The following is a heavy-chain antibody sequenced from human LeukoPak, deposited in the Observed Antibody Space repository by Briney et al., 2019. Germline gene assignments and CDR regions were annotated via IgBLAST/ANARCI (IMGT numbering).Heavy chain of an antibody. Sequence: PSETLSLTCTVSGGSISSSIYYWGWVRQPPGTGLEWIGCIYYSGSTYYNASLKRRVTISVDTSKNQFSLKLSSVTAADTAVYQCARGYSYGYLGYWGQGTLVTVSS. CDR2: IYYSGST. CDR3: ARGYSYGYLGY. D-gene: IGHD5-18*01. V-gene: IGHV4-39*01. CDR1: GGSISSSIYY. J-gene: IGHJ4*02.